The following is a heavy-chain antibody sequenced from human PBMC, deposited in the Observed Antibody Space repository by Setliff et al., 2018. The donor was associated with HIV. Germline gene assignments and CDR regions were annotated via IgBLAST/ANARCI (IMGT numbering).Heavy chain of an antibody. CDR1: GYTFTSYD. J-gene: IGHJ6*03. CDR3: ARDKDAIYYGSGSFFYYYYMDV. D-gene: IGHD3-10*01. Sequence: ASVKVSCKASGYTFTSYDINWVRQATGQGLEWMGWIIPIFGTANYAQKFQGRVTITADKSTSTAYMELSSLRSEDTAVYYCARDKDAIYYGSGSFFYYYYMDVWGKGTTVTVSS. CDR2: IIPIFGTA. V-gene: IGHV1-69*06.